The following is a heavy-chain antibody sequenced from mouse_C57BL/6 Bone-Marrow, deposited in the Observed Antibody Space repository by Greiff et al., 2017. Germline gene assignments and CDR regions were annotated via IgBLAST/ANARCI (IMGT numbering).Heavy chain of an antibody. J-gene: IGHJ2*01. CDR1: GYIFTSYW. CDR3: VRSSNDGYSLDY. V-gene: IGHV1-76*01. CDR2: SYPGTGST. Sequence: QVQLKASGAELVRPGASVKLSRKTSGYIFTSYWIPWVKQRSGQGLEWIARSYPGTGSTYYNEKFKGKATLTADKSSSTAYMQISSLKSEDSAVFFGVRSSNDGYSLDYCGRGTPLTVSS. D-gene: IGHD2-3*01.